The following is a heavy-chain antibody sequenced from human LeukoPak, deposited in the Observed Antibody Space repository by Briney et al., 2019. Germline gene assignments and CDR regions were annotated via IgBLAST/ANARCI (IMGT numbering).Heavy chain of an antibody. CDR1: GFTFSSYA. CDR3: LRGDRRDY. J-gene: IGHJ4*02. V-gene: IGHV3-30*04. CDR2: ISSDSNNK. Sequence: GGSLRLSCAASGFTFSSYAIHWVRQAPGKGLEWVAVISSDSNNKYYADSVKGRFIISRDNAKDSLYLQMNSLRVEDTAVYYCLRGDRRDYWGQGTLVTVSS.